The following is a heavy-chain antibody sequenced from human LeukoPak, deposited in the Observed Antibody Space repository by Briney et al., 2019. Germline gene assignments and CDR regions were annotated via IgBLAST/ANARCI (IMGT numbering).Heavy chain of an antibody. D-gene: IGHD5-18*01. J-gene: IGHJ5*02. V-gene: IGHV3-23*01. CDR2: VSDSGRST. CDR3: ASGKYRYGDNWFDP. Sequence: GGSLRLSCAASGFTFSNYAMSWVRQAPGKGLEWVSAVSDSGRSTYYADSVKGRFTISRDNSKNTLYLQMNSLRAEDTAVYFCASGKYRYGDNWFDPWGQGTLVTVSS. CDR1: GFTFSNYA.